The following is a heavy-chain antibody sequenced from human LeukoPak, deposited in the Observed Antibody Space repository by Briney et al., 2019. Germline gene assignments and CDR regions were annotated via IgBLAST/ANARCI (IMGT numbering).Heavy chain of an antibody. D-gene: IGHD7-27*01. V-gene: IGHV3-7*01. CDR2: IKQDGSEK. CDR3: ATDPPWADDSFDI. Sequence: PGGSLRLSCAASGFTFSSYWMSWVRQAPGKGLEWVANIKQDGSEKHYVDSVKGRFTISRDNAKNSLYLQMNSLRAEDTAVYYCATDPPWADDSFDIWGQGTMVTVSS. CDR1: GFTFSSYW. J-gene: IGHJ3*02.